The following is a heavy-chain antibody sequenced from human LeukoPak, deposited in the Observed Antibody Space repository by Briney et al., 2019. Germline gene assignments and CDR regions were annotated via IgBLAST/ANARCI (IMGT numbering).Heavy chain of an antibody. CDR1: GLTVSSSY. V-gene: IGHV3-53*04. CDR3: ARVRPWVFDY. Sequence: GGSLRLSCAASGLTVSSSYMSWVRQAPGKGLEWVSIIYIGDSPHYADSVKGRFTVSRHNSKNTLYLQMNNLRAEDTAVYYCARVRPWVFDYWGQGTLVTVSS. J-gene: IGHJ4*02. CDR2: IYIGDSP.